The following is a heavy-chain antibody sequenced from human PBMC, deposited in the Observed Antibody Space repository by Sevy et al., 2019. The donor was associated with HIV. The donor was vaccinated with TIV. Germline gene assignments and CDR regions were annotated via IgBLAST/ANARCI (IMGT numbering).Heavy chain of an antibody. CDR1: GFTFSDYL. V-gene: IGHV3-21*01. J-gene: IGHJ3*02. CDR3: ARRGLSTVYDAFDI. Sequence: GGSLRLSCVASGFTFSDYLMNWVRQSPGKGLEWVASISGSSNYIYYADSLKGRVTSSRDNAKNSLYLQMNSLRAEDTAVFYCARRGLSTVYDAFDIWGQGTMVTVSS. D-gene: IGHD4-17*01. CDR2: ISGSSNYI.